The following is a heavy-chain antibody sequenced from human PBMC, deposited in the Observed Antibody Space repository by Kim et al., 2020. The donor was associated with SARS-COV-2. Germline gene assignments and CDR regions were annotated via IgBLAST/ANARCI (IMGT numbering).Heavy chain of an antibody. D-gene: IGHD1-26*01. J-gene: IGHJ3*02. CDR2: ISSSGSTI. V-gene: IGHV3-48*03. CDR1: GFTFSSYE. CDR3: ARAKWEGWAFDI. Sequence: GGSLRLSCAASGFTFSSYEMNWVRQAPGKGLEWVSYISSSGSTIYYADSVKGRFTISRDNAKNSLYLQMNSLRAEDTAVYYCARAKWEGWAFDIWGQGTMVTVSS.